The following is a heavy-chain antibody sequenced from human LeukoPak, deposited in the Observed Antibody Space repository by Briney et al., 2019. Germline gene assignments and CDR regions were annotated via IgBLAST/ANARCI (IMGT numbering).Heavy chain of an antibody. D-gene: IGHD5-12*01. V-gene: IGHV3-53*05. J-gene: IGHJ4*02. CDR1: GFTVSGNY. Sequence: GGSLRLSCAVSGFTVSGNYMSWVRQAPGEGLEWVSLIYSGGTTYYADSVKGRFTISRDNSKNTLYLQMNSLRPEDTAVYYCARARPSMWIDYWGQGTLVTVSS. CDR3: ARARPSMWIDY. CDR2: IYSGGTT.